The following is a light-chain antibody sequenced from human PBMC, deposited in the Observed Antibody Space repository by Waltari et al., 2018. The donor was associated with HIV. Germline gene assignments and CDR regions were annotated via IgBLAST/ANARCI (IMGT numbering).Light chain of an antibody. V-gene: IGLV1-40*01. CDR2: GNR. CDR3: QSYDSSLSGCV. Sequence: QSVLTQPPSVSGAPGQRVTISCTGSSSNIGAGYDVHWDQQLPGTARKLLIFGNRHRPAVVPDRCLGSRSGTSAFLAITGLQAEDEAEYYCQSYDSSLSGCVFGGVTKLTVL. J-gene: IGLJ2*01. CDR1: SSNIGAGYD.